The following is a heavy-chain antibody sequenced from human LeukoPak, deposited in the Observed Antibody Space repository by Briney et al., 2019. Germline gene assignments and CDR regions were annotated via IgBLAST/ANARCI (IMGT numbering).Heavy chain of an antibody. CDR2: ITSSGTTT. J-gene: IGHJ5*02. CDR3: ARDPDYGDPS. Sequence: GGSLRLSCSASGFIFSDSYMSWFRLSPEKGLEWIAYITSSGTTTDYGGSVKGRFTTSRVNAKNSLYLQMNSLRPEDTAVYYCARDPDYGDPSWGQGTLVTVSS. CDR1: GFIFSDSY. D-gene: IGHD4/OR15-4a*01. V-gene: IGHV3-11*01.